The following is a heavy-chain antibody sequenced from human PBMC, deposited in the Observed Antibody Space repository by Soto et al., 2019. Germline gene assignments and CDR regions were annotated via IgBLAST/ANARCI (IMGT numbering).Heavy chain of an antibody. J-gene: IGHJ5*02. Sequence: QVQLQESGPGLVKPSQTLSLTCTVSGGSISSGGYYWSWIRQHPGKGLEWIGYIYYSGSTYYNPSLKSRVTISVDTSKNQFSLKLSSVTAADTAVYYCAGEQQLVLYGSQVPTNWFDPWGQGTLVTVSS. D-gene: IGHD6-13*01. V-gene: IGHV4-31*03. CDR2: IYYSGST. CDR1: GGSISSGGYY. CDR3: AGEQQLVLYGSQVPTNWFDP.